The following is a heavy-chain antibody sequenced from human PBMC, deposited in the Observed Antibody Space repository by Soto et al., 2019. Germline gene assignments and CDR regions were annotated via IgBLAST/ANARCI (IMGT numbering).Heavy chain of an antibody. D-gene: IGHD3-3*01. CDR2: IYYSGST. Sequence: SETLSLTCTVSGGSISSYYWSWIRQPPGKGLEWIGYIYYSGSTNYNPSLKSRVTISVDTSKNQFSLKLSSVTAADTAVYYCARTITIFGVVIPYQTYYFDYWGQGTLVTVSS. CDR1: GGSISSYY. V-gene: IGHV4-59*01. CDR3: ARTITIFGVVIPYQTYYFDY. J-gene: IGHJ4*02.